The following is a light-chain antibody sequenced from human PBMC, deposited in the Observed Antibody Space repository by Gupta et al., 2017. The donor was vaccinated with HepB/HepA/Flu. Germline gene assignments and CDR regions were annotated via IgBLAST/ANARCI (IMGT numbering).Light chain of an antibody. CDR2: DVS. CDR1: SSDVGNYNY. CDR3: SSSTSSSAHVV. Sequence: QSALTQPASVSGSPGQSITISCTGTSSDVGNYNYVFWYQQHPGKAPNLLIYDVSDRPSGVSDRRSCCKSGNNASPHISCLQAEDEADDHCSSSTSSSAHVVFGGGTKLTVL. V-gene: IGLV2-14*03. J-gene: IGLJ2*01.